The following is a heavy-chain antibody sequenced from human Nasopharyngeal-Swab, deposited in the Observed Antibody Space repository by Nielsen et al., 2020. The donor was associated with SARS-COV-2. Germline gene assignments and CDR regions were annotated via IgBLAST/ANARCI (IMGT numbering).Heavy chain of an antibody. V-gene: IGHV3-30-3*01. Sequence: GESLKISCAASGFTFSSYAMSWVRQAPGKGLEWVAVISYDGSNKYYADSVKGRFTISRDNSKNTLYLQMNSLRAEDTAVYYCARDHSWFGESGFCEYWGQGTLVTVSS. D-gene: IGHD3-10*01. CDR1: GFTFSSYA. CDR3: ARDHSWFGESGFCEY. J-gene: IGHJ4*02. CDR2: ISYDGSNK.